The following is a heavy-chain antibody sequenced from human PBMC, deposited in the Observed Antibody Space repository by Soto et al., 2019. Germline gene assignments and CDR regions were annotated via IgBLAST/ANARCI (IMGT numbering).Heavy chain of an antibody. D-gene: IGHD3-16*02. CDR1: GFNLNNYG. V-gene: IGHV3-30*18. CDR2: TSFDGRKQ. Sequence: VQLVESGGGVVQPGGSLRLSCAASGFNLNNYGIHWVRQAPGKGLEWVAFTSFDGRKQFYPDSLQGRFTISRDNSKNTVYLQMSSLRPEDTAVYYCAKTIGLRLGELSPDNWGQGTLVTVSS. CDR3: AKTIGLRLGELSPDN. J-gene: IGHJ4*02.